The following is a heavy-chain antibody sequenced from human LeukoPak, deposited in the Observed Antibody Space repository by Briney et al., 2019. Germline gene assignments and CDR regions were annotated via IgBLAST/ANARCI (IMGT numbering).Heavy chain of an antibody. CDR3: ARGNLNYYDSSGLNWFDP. CDR1: GYTFTSYG. J-gene: IGHJ5*02. D-gene: IGHD3-22*01. Sequence: ASVKVSCKASGYTFTSYGISWVRQAPGQGLEWMGWISAYNGNTNYAQKLQGRVTMTTDTSTSTAYMELRSLRSDDTAMYYCARGNLNYYDSSGLNWFDPWGQGTLVTVSS. CDR2: ISAYNGNT. V-gene: IGHV1-18*01.